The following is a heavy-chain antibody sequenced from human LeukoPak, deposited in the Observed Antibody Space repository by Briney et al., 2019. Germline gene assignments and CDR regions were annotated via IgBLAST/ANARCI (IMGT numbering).Heavy chain of an antibody. CDR3: ARDFVGYASSGYFRYFDL. D-gene: IGHD3-22*01. J-gene: IGHJ2*01. CDR2: SYHSGST. V-gene: IGHV4-38-2*02. CDR1: GYSISSGYY. Sequence: SETLSLTCTVSGYSISSGYYWGWIRQPPGKGLEWIGTSYHSGSTNYNPSLKSRVTMSVDTSKNQFSLKLSSVTAADTAVYYCARDFVGYASSGYFRYFDLWGRGTLVTVSS.